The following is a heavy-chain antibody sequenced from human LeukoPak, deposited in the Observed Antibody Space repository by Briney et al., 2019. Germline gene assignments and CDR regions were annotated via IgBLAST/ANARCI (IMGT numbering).Heavy chain of an antibody. V-gene: IGHV4-38-2*02. CDR2: IYHSGST. D-gene: IGHD3-10*01. CDR3: ARTASYYYGSGSYYKR. J-gene: IGHJ4*02. CDR1: GYSISSGYY. Sequence: SETLSLTCTVSGYSISSGYYWGWIRQPPGKGLEWIGSIYHSGSTYYNPSLKSRVTISVDTSKNQFSLKLSSVTAADTAVYYCARTASYYYGSGSYYKRWGQGTLVTVSS.